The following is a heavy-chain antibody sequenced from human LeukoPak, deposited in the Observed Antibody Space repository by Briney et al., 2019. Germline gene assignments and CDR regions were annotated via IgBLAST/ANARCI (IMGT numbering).Heavy chain of an antibody. J-gene: IGHJ6*03. V-gene: IGHV3-23*01. CDR3: AKELAYAYYFDV. D-gene: IGHD1-1*01. Sequence: GGSLRLSCAASGFTFSHYAMSWVRQAPGKGLEWVSGISGSGGSTYYADSVKGRFTVSRDNSKNTLYLQITSLRVEDTAVYYCAKELAYAYYFDVWGKGTTVTVSS. CDR2: ISGSGGST. CDR1: GFTFSHYA.